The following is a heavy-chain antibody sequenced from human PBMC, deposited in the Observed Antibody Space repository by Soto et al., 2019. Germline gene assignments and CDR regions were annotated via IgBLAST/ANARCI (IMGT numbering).Heavy chain of an antibody. CDR3: ARGPVLVVITTLYYFDY. CDR1: GGSISSGGYY. CDR2: IYYSGST. V-gene: IGHV4-31*03. J-gene: IGHJ4*02. Sequence: QVQLQESGPGLVKPSQTLSLTCTVSGGSISSGGYYWSWIRQHPGKGLEWIGYIYYSGSTYYNPSLKSRVTISVDTSKNQFSLKLSSVTAADTAVYYCARGPVLVVITTLYYFDYWGQGTLVTVSS. D-gene: IGHD3-22*01.